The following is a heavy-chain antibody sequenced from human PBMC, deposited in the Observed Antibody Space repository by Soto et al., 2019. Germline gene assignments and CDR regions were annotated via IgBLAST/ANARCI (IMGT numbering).Heavy chain of an antibody. Sequence: QVQLVQSGAEVKKPGSSVKVSCKASGGTFSSYAISWVRQAPGQGLEWMGGIIPIFGTANYAQKFQGRVTITADESTSTAYMELSRLRSEDAAVYCCARGHTPGYYDRSGTFDYWGQGTLVTVSS. D-gene: IGHD3-22*01. CDR1: GGTFSSYA. V-gene: IGHV1-69*01. J-gene: IGHJ4*02. CDR3: ARGHTPGYYDRSGTFDY. CDR2: IIPIFGTA.